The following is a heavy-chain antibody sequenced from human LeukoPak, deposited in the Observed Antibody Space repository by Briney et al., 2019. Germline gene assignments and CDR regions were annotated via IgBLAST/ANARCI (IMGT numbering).Heavy chain of an antibody. V-gene: IGHV3-74*01. Sequence: PGGSLRLSCAASGFTFSSYWMHWVRHAPGKGLVWVSRINNDGSSTSYADSVKGRFTISRDDSKNTLYLQMNSLRAEDTAVYYCARVWSYYYFDYWGQGALVTVSS. CDR1: GFTFSSYW. D-gene: IGHD2-8*02. CDR2: INNDGSST. J-gene: IGHJ4*02. CDR3: ARVWSYYYFDY.